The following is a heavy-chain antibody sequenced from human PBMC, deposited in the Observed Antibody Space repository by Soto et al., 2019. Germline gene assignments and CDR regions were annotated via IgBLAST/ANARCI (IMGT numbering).Heavy chain of an antibody. J-gene: IGHJ6*02. CDR1: GGSISSYY. Sequence: ASETLSLTCTVSGGSISSYYWSWIRQPPGKGLEWIGYIYYSGSTNYNPSLKSRVTISVDRSKSQFSLNLSSVTAADTAIYFCARVPVRKYYRAGSYQNYYFGMDVWGQGTTVTVSS. CDR3: ARVPVRKYYRAGSYQNYYFGMDV. CDR2: IYYSGST. V-gene: IGHV4-59*12. D-gene: IGHD3-10*01.